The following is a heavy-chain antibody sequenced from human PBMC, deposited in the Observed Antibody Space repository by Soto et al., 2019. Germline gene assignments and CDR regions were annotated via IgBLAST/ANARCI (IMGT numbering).Heavy chain of an antibody. CDR3: ARDLGLVLEYSSSPLSYYGMDV. V-gene: IGHV1-3*01. CDR2: INGGNGNT. D-gene: IGHD6-6*01. J-gene: IGHJ6*02. CDR1: GYTFTNYF. Sequence: ASVKVSCKASGYTFTNYFMHWVRQAPGQRLEWMGWINGGNGNTKYSQNFQGRVTVTRDTSASTAYMVLSSLRSEDTAVYYCARDLGLVLEYSSSPLSYYGMDVWGQGTTVTVSS.